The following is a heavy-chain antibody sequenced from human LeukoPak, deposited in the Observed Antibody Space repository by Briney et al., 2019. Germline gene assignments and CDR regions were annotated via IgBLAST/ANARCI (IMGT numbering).Heavy chain of an antibody. Sequence: PGGSLRLSCAASGFTFSNAWMSWVRQAPGKGLEWVGRIKSKTDGGTTDYAAPVKGRFTISRDDSKNTLYLQMNSLKTEDTAVYYCTTEPQYYDFWSGYSDAFDIWGQGTMVTVSS. V-gene: IGHV3-15*01. D-gene: IGHD3-3*01. CDR1: GFTFSNAW. CDR2: IKSKTDGGTT. CDR3: TTEPQYYDFWSGYSDAFDI. J-gene: IGHJ3*02.